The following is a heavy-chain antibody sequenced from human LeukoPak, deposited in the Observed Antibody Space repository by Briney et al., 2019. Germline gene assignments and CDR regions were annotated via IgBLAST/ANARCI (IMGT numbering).Heavy chain of an antibody. Sequence: GGSLRLSCAASGFTFSSYAMIWVRQAPGKGLEWVSAISGSGGSTYYADSVKGRFTISRDNSKNTLYLQMNSLRAEDTAVYYCARAVAGTYFDYWGQGTLVTVSS. CDR1: GFTFSSYA. CDR3: ARAVAGTYFDY. CDR2: ISGSGGST. J-gene: IGHJ4*02. D-gene: IGHD6-19*01. V-gene: IGHV3-23*01.